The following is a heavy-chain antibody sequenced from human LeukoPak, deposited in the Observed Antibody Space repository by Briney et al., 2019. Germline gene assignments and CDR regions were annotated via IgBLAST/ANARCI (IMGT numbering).Heavy chain of an antibody. CDR1: GYTFTSYG. D-gene: IGHD6-13*01. V-gene: IGHV1-18*01. CDR2: ISAYNGNT. CDR3: ARDREYSSSWFDY. J-gene: IGHJ4*02. Sequence: ASVKVSCKASGYTFTSYGISWVRQAPGQGLEWMGWISAYNGNTNYAQKLQGRVTMTTDTSTSTAHMELRSLRSDDTAVYYCARDREYSSSWFDYWGQGTLVTVSS.